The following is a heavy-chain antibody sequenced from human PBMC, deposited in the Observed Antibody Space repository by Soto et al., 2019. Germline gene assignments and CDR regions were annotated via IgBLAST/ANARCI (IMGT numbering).Heavy chain of an antibody. J-gene: IGHJ4*02. Sequence: SETLSLTCAVYGGSFSGYYWSWIRQPPGKGLEWIGEINHSGSTNYNPSLKSRVTISVDTSKNQFSLKLSSVTAADTAVYYCARTLKPPVSAVAGILTLPNYFDYWGQGTLVTVSS. V-gene: IGHV4-34*01. D-gene: IGHD6-19*01. CDR1: GGSFSGYY. CDR3: ARTLKPPVSAVAGILTLPNYFDY. CDR2: INHSGST.